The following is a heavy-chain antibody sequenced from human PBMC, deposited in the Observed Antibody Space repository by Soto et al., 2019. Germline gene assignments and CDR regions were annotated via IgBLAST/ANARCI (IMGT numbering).Heavy chain of an antibody. CDR3: ARDPGDLDAARWYSFAL. V-gene: IGHV3-33*01. CDR1: GFTFKTFG. CDR2: IWNDGGNK. J-gene: IGHJ4*02. D-gene: IGHD6-6*01. Sequence: QVQLVESGGGVVQPGRSLRLSCAASGFTFKTFGMHWVRQAPGKGLEWVAVIWNDGGNKYYSDSVKGRFSISRDNAKNTLYLQMSSLRPEDTAVYYCARDPGDLDAARWYSFALWVQGTLVTVSS.